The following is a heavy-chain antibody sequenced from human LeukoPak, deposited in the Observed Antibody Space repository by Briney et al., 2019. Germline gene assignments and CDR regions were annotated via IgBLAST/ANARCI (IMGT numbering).Heavy chain of an antibody. CDR2: MNPKSGNT. J-gene: IGHJ4*02. D-gene: IGHD2/OR15-2a*01. CDR3: ARARANSDFDY. CDR1: GYTFTSYD. V-gene: IGHV1-8*02. Sequence: ASVKVSCKASGYTFTSYDINWVRQATGQGLEWMGWMNPKSGNTVYAQKFQGRVTITTNTSISTAYMELCSLRSEDTAVYYCARARANSDFDYWGQGTLVTVSS.